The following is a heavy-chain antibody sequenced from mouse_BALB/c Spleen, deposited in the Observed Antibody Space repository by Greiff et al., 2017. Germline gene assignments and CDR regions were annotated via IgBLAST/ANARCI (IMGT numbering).Heavy chain of an antibody. Sequence: EVKLVESGPRLVKPSQTLSLTCSVTGDSITSGYWNWIRKFPGNKLEYMGYISYSGSTYYNPSLKSRLSITRDTSKNQYYLQLNSVTTEDTATYYCARYRGNDVGWYFDVWGAGTTVTVSA. CDR2: ISYSGST. J-gene: IGHJ1*01. D-gene: IGHD2-2*01. CDR3: ARYRGNDVGWYFDV. CDR1: GDSITSGY. V-gene: IGHV3-8*02.